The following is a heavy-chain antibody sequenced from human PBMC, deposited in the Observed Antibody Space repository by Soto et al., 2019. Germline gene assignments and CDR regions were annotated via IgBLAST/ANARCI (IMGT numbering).Heavy chain of an antibody. CDR2: ISYDGSNK. CDR3: AKGVRFLEWLLSYYFDY. Sequence: VQLVESGGGVVQPGRSLRLSCAASGFTFSSYGMHWVRQAPGKGLEWVAVISYDGSNKYYADSVKGRFTISRDNSKNTLYLQMNSLRAEDTAVYYCAKGVRFLEWLLSYYFDYWGQGTLVTVSS. J-gene: IGHJ4*02. CDR1: GFTFSSYG. V-gene: IGHV3-30*18. D-gene: IGHD3-3*01.